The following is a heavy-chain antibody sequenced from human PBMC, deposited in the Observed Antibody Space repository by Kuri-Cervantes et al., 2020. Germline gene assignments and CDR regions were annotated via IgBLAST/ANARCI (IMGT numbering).Heavy chain of an antibody. J-gene: IGHJ3*02. D-gene: IGHD3-9*01. V-gene: IGHV3-30-3*01. CDR2: ISYDGSKK. Sequence: GESLKISCAASGFTFNTYAMHWVRQAPGKGLEWVAIISYDGSKKYYADSVKGRFTMSRDSSKNTLYLQINSLRAEDTAVYYCAKGDDILTGYYNDAFDIWGQGTMVTVSS. CDR1: GFTFNTYA. CDR3: AKGDDILTGYYNDAFDI.